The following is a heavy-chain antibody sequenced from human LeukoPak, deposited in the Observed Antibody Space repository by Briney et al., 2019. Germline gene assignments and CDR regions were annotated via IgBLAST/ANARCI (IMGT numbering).Heavy chain of an antibody. CDR3: ARETTVVTSGIYYYYGMDV. V-gene: IGHV1-2*02. CDR2: INPNSGGT. J-gene: IGHJ6*02. D-gene: IGHD4-23*01. CDR1: GYTFTGYY. Sequence: APVKVSCKASGYTFTGYYMHWVRQAPGQGLEWMGWINPNSGGTNYAQKFQGRVTMTRDTSNSTAYMELSRLRSDDTAVYYCARETTVVTSGIYYYYGMDVWGQGTTVTVSS.